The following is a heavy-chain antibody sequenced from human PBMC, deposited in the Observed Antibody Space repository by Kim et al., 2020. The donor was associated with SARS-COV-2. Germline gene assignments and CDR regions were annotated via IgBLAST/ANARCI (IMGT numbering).Heavy chain of an antibody. CDR3: ARHSDLIRQDYDYIWGSYRDTSPDPLDAFDI. D-gene: IGHD3-16*02. CDR1: GGSISSSSYY. CDR2: IYYSGST. Sequence: SETLSLTCTVSGGSISSSSYYWGWIRQPPGKGLEWIGSIYYSGSTYYNPSLKSRVTISVDTSKNQFSLKLSSVTAADTAVYYCARHSDLIRQDYDYIWGSYRDTSPDPLDAFDIWGQGTMVTVSS. J-gene: IGHJ3*02. V-gene: IGHV4-39*01.